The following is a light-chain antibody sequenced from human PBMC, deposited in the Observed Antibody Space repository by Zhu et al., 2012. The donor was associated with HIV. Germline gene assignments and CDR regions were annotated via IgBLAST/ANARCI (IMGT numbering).Light chain of an antibody. CDR2: DAF. J-gene: IGKJ1*01. CDR1: GSVRSF. V-gene: IGKV3-20*01. Sequence: IVLTQSPATLSLSPGERATVSCRASGSVRSFLAWYQQKPGQAPRLLIYDAFSRATGIPDRFSGSGSGTDFTLTISRLEPEDFAVYYCQQYGGAPRTFGQGTKVEIK. CDR3: QQYGGAPRT.